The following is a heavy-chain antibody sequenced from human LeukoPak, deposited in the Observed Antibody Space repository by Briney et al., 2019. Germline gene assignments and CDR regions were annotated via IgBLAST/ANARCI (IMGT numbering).Heavy chain of an antibody. Sequence: GGSLRLSCAASGFTISGYWMSWVRQAPGKGLEWVANIKPDGSEKHYVDSVKGRFTISRDNAENSLYLQMNSLRAEDTAVYYCAKGDYDSSGYYHRYYYYYYGMDVWGQGTTVTVSS. V-gene: IGHV3-7*01. D-gene: IGHD3-22*01. CDR2: IKPDGSEK. CDR1: GFTISGYW. J-gene: IGHJ6*02. CDR3: AKGDYDSSGYYHRYYYYYYGMDV.